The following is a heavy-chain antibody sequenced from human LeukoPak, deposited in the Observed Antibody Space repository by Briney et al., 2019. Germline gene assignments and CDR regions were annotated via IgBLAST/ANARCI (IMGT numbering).Heavy chain of an antibody. V-gene: IGHV4-59*01. CDR3: ARDGPGSSVDY. D-gene: IGHD6-13*01. Sequence: PSETLSLTCTVSGGSTSSYYWSWIRQPPGKGLEWIGYIYYSGSTNYNPSLKSRVTISVDTSKNQFSLKLSSVTAADTAVYYCARDGPGSSVDYWGQGTLVTVSS. J-gene: IGHJ4*02. CDR2: IYYSGST. CDR1: GGSTSSYY.